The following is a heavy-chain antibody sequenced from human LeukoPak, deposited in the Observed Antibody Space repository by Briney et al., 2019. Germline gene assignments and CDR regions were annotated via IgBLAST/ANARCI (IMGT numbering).Heavy chain of an antibody. Sequence: GGSLRLSCAASGFTFSNAWMSWVRQAPGKGLEWVGRIKSKTDRGTTDYVAPVKGRFTISRDDSKNTLYLQMNSLKTEDTGVYYCNIDLWNCSRTRCNVFDYWGPGTLVTVSS. D-gene: IGHD2-2*01. CDR2: IKSKTDRGTT. V-gene: IGHV3-15*01. CDR3: NIDLWNCSRTRCNVFDY. J-gene: IGHJ4*02. CDR1: GFTFSNAW.